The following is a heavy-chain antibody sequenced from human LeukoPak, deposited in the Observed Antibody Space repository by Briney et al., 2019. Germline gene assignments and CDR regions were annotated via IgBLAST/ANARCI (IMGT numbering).Heavy chain of an antibody. J-gene: IGHJ4*02. CDR2: IDSGGGST. V-gene: IGHV3-23*01. Sequence: GGSLRLSCVASEYNFSNYAMSWVRQAPGKGLEWVSSIDSGGGSTYYADSVKGRFTISRDNSKNTLYLQMNSLRAEDTAIYYCASADGSGYRYYWGQGTLVTVSS. D-gene: IGHD3-22*01. CDR3: ASADGSGYRYY. CDR1: EYNFSNYA.